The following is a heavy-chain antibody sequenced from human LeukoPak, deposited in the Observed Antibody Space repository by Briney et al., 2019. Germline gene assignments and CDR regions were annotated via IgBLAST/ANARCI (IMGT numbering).Heavy chain of an antibody. CDR1: GVSINTYY. J-gene: IGHJ4*02. D-gene: IGHD4-17*01. CDR2: IHYSGGI. Sequence: SETLSLTCSVSGVSINTYYWSWIRQPPGKGLEWIGYIHYSGGIKYNPSLKSRVTMSVDTSTNQFSLKLTSVTAADTAVYYCARSTVTTYYFDYWGQGSLVTVSS. CDR3: ARSTVTTYYFDY. V-gene: IGHV4-59*01.